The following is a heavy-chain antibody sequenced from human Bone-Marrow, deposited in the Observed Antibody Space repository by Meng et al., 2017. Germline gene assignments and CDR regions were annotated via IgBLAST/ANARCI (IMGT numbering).Heavy chain of an antibody. D-gene: IGHD4-11*01. J-gene: IGHJ4*02. CDR1: GGSFRDSY. V-gene: IGHV4-34*01. CDR3: ARGPTTMAHDFDY. CDR2: IHHSGST. Sequence: QGHHQEWRGGLFPPSETRSLTCVVSGGSFRDSYWSWIRPPPGKGHELIWEIHHSGSTNYNPSLESRATISVDSSQTNLSLKLSSVTAADSAVYYCARGPTTMAHDFDYWGQGTLVTVSS.